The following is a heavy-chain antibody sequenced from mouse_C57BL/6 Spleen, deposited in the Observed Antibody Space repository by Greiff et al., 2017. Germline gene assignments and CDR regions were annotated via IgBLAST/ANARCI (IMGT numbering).Heavy chain of an antibody. CDR3: ARREDMEGAMDY. V-gene: IGHV1-81*01. J-gene: IGHJ4*01. Sequence: SGAELARPGASVKLSCKASGYTFTSYGISWVKQRTGQGLEWIGEIYPRSGNTYYNEKFKGKATLTADKSSSTAYMELRSLTSEDSAVYFCARREDMEGAMDYWGQGTSVTVSS. D-gene: IGHD1-1*02. CDR2: IYPRSGNT. CDR1: GYTFTSYG.